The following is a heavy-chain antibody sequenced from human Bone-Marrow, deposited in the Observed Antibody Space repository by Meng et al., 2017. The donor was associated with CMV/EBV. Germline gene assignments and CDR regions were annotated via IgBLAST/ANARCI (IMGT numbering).Heavy chain of an antibody. CDR1: GFTFGDYA. D-gene: IGHD3-3*01. J-gene: IGHJ6*02. CDR2: IRSKAYGGTT. V-gene: IGHV3-49*04. CDR3: TRDASYYDFWCGYYPGVMDV. Sequence: GGSLRLSCTASGFTFGDYAMSWVRQAPGKGLEWVGFIRSKAYGGTTEYAASVQGRLTISRDDSKSIAYLQMNSLKTEDPAVYYFTRDASYYDFWCGYYPGVMDVWGQGTTVTVSS.